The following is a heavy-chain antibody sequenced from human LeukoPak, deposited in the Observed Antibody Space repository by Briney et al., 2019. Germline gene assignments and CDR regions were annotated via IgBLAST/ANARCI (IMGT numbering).Heavy chain of an antibody. V-gene: IGHV3-72*01. Sequence: GGSLRLSCAASGFIFSEHYMDWGRQAPRKGGGWVGPIRKKANGYTTEYAASVKGRFTISRDDSTNSLYLQMNSLKTEDTAVYFCARTYSSSWDSTYFDCWGQGTLVTVSS. J-gene: IGHJ4*02. CDR1: GFIFSEHY. CDR3: ARTYSSSWDSTYFDC. D-gene: IGHD6-13*01. CDR2: IRKKANGYTT.